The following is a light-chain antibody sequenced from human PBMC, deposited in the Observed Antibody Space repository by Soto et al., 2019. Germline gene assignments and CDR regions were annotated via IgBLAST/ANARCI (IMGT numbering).Light chain of an antibody. CDR2: DDS. CDR3: QVWDTGSDHYV. CDR1: NIGSKN. V-gene: IGLV3-21*02. Sequence: SYELTQPPSVSVAPGQTASLTCGGSNIGSKNVHWYQQKPGQAPVLVVFDDSDRPSGIPERFSGSNSGNTATLTISSVEAGDEADYYCQVWDTGSDHYVFGSGTKLTVL. J-gene: IGLJ1*01.